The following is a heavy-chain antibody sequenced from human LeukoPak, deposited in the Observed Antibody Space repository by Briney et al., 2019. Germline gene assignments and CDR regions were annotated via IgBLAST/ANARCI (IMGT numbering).Heavy chain of an antibody. CDR2: INHSEST. V-gene: IGHV4-34*01. D-gene: IGHD5-18*01. Sequence: TSETLSLTCAVYGGSFSGYYWSWIRQPPGKGLEWIGEINHSESTNYNPSLKSRVTISVDTSKNQFSLKLSSVTAADTAVYYCARGPTHYLQLWLRGRISPWGQGTLVTVSS. CDR1: GGSFSGYY. CDR3: ARGPTHYLQLWLRGRISP. J-gene: IGHJ5*02.